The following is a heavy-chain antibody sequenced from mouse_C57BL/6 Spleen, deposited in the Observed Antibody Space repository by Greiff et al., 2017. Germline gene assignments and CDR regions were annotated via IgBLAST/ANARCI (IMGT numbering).Heavy chain of an antibody. V-gene: IGHV5-4*01. CDR3: AREVYGSSSYYFDC. D-gene: IGHD1-1*01. Sequence: EVQVVESGGGLVKPGGSLKLSCAASGFTFSSYAMSWVRQTPDKRLEWVATISDGGSYTYYPDNVKGRFTISRDNAKNNLYLQMSHLKSEDTAMYYCAREVYGSSSYYFDCWGQGTTLTVSS. CDR1: GFTFSSYA. J-gene: IGHJ2*01. CDR2: ISDGGSYT.